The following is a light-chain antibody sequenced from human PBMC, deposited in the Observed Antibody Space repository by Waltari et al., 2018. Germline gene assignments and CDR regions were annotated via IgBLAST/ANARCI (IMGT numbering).Light chain of an antibody. CDR1: QSISSW. V-gene: IGKV1-5*03. J-gene: IGKJ1*01. CDR2: KAS. Sequence: DIQMTQSPSTLSASVGDRVTITCRASQSISSWLAWYQQKPGKAPKPLIYKASSLESGVPSSFSGSGSGTEFTLTISSLQPDDFATYYCQQYNSYSWTFGQGTKVEIK. CDR3: QQYNSYSWT.